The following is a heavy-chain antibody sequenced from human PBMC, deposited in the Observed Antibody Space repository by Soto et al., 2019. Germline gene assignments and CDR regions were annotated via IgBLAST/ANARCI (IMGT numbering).Heavy chain of an antibody. CDR1: GGSVSSGTYF. Sequence: SENLSLTCTVSGGSVSSGTYFWSWIRQSPGKRLEWIAYIYYSGSTNYNPSLKSRATISVDTSKSQVSLTLTSVTAADAAVYYYARSPNYYSYAFEGWAQGSTVAGS. D-gene: IGHD3-22*01. CDR2: IYYSGST. V-gene: IGHV4-61*01. CDR3: ARSPNYYSYAFEG. J-gene: IGHJ6*02.